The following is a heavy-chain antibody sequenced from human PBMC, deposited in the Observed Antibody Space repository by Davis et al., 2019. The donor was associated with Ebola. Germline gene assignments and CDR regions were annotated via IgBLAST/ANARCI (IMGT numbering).Heavy chain of an antibody. V-gene: IGHV3-73*01. CDR1: GFTFSGSA. J-gene: IGHJ6*02. D-gene: IGHD2-2*01. CDR3: TSIVVPAANLYYYYYGMDV. CDR2: IRSKANSYAT. Sequence: GESLKISCAASGFTFSGSAMHWVRQASGKGLEWVGRIRSKANSYATAYAASVKGRFTISRDDSKNTAYLQMNSLKTEDTAVYYCTSIVVPAANLYYYYYGMDVWGQGTTVTVSS.